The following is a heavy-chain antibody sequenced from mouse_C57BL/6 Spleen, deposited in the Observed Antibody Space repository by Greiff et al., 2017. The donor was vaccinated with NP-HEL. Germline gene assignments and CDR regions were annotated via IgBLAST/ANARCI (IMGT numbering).Heavy chain of an antibody. CDR2: ISDGGSYT. D-gene: IGHD4-1*01. J-gene: IGHJ1*03. CDR3: ARRSGRYWYFDV. V-gene: IGHV5-4*01. CDR1: GFTFSSYA. Sequence: DVHLVESGGGLVKPGGSLKLSCAASGFTFSSYAMSWVRQTPEKRLEWVATISDGGSYTYYPDNVKGRFTISRDNAKNNLYLQMSHLKSEDTAMYYCARRSGRYWYFDVWGTGTTVTVSS.